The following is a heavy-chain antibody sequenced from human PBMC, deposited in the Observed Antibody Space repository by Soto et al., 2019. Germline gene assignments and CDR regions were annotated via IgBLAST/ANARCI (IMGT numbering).Heavy chain of an antibody. Sequence: EVQLLESGGALVQPGGSLRLSCAASGFTFSSYAMSWVRQAPGKGLEWVSGISGSGSSTYYADSVKGRFTISRDNSKNTLDLQMNGLTSEDTAIFYCAKEQRYSVSIQSFDAWGQGTLVTVSS. D-gene: IGHD6-13*01. CDR3: AKEQRYSVSIQSFDA. CDR1: GFTFSSYA. CDR2: ISGSGSST. J-gene: IGHJ4*02. V-gene: IGHV3-23*01.